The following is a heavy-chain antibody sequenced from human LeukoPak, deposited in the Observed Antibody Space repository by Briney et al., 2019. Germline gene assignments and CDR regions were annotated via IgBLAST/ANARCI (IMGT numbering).Heavy chain of an antibody. Sequence: GRSLRLSCAASGFRFGSEWMRCVRQPPGKGLVWVSVIKSDGTYSNYAESVKGRFTISRDNAKNTLYLQMNSLRVEDTAVYFCTRDAPGGALLADYWGQGTLVTVSS. CDR1: GFRFGSEW. J-gene: IGHJ4*02. D-gene: IGHD3-10*01. CDR2: IKSDGTYS. CDR3: TRDAPGGALLADY. V-gene: IGHV3-74*01.